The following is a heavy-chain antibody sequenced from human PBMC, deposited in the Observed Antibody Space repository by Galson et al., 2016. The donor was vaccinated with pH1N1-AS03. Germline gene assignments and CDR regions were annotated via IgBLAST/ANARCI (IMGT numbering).Heavy chain of an antibody. J-gene: IGHJ4*02. D-gene: IGHD5-12*01. CDR2: INWNSDNI. CDR3: AKDLDLVTAFVTLPDY. CDR1: GFTFDDYA. V-gene: IGHV3-9*01. Sequence: SLRLSCAASGFTFDDYAMHWVRQAPGKGLEWVSGINWNSDNIDYADSVRGRFTISRDNAKNSLYLQMNSLRDEDTALYYCAKDLDLVTAFVTLPDYWGQGTLVIVSS.